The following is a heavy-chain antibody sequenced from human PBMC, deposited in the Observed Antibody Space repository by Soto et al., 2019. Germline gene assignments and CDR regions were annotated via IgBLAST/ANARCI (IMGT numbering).Heavy chain of an antibody. J-gene: IGHJ4*02. CDR1: GFTFRNYW. V-gene: IGHV3-7*01. D-gene: IGHD3-9*01. Sequence: GGXLRLSCAASGFTFRNYWMSWVRQAAGRGLEWVANTNRDGSQAYYVDSVKGRFTISRDNAKNSIYLQMDSLRADDTAVYYCVSDAENSDWLILGYWGQGTLVTGSS. CDR2: TNRDGSQA. CDR3: VSDAENSDWLILGY.